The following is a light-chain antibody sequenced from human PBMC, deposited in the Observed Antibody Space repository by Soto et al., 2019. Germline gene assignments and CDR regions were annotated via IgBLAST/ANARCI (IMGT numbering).Light chain of an antibody. CDR3: QHYKMYSPWT. CDR1: QSITTW. Sequence: DIQMTQSPSTVSASVGDGVTITCRASQSITTWLAWYQQRPGKAPKLLIYDVSSLQSGVPSRFSGSGSGTEFALPISSLQPDDFATYYCQHYKMYSPWTFGQGTKVES. J-gene: IGKJ1*01. V-gene: IGKV1-5*01. CDR2: DVS.